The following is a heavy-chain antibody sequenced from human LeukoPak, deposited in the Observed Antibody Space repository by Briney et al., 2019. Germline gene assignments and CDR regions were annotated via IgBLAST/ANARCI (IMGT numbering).Heavy chain of an antibody. J-gene: IGHJ4*02. CDR2: ISSTGST. Sequence: SETLSLTCTVSGDSMFTYYWSWIRQPPGKGLEWIGYISSTGSTSYHPSLKSRVGISIDTSKTQFSLNLNSVTAADTAVYYCAGQNRHTAGGAFDYWGQGTLVTVSS. CDR3: AGQNRHTAGGAFDY. V-gene: IGHV4-59*08. CDR1: GDSMFTYY. D-gene: IGHD2-8*02.